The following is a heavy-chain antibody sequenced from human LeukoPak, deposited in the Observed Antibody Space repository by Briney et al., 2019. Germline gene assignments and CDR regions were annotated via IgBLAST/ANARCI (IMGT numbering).Heavy chain of an antibody. CDR1: GGSFSGYY. CDR2: INHSGST. J-gene: IGHJ5*02. V-gene: IGHV4-34*01. Sequence: SETLSLTCAVYGGSFSGYYWSWIRQPPGKGLEWIGEINHSGSTNYNPSLKSRVTISVDTSKNQFSLKLSSVTAADTAVYYCARAQLYDFWRGYYRGIDPWGQGTLVTVSS. CDR3: ARAQLYDFWRGYYRGIDP. D-gene: IGHD3-3*01.